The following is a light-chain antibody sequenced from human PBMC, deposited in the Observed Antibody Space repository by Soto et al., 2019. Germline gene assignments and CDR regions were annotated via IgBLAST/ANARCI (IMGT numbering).Light chain of an antibody. Sequence: QAVVTQEPSLTVSPGGTVTLTCGSSTGTVTSGHYPYWFQQKPGHVPRTLIYDTSNTHSWTPARFSGSLLGGKAALTLSGAQPEDEADYYCFLSCGDAWVFGGGTKLTVL. CDR1: TGTVTSGHY. V-gene: IGLV7-46*01. J-gene: IGLJ3*02. CDR3: FLSCGDAWV. CDR2: DTS.